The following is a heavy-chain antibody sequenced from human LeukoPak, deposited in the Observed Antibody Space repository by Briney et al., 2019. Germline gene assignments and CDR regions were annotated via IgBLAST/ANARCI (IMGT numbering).Heavy chain of an antibody. Sequence: GGSLRLSCAASGFTFSSYWMNWVRQAPGKGLEWVAVIWYDGSNKYYADSVKGRFTIPRDNSKNTLYLQMNSLRAEDTAVYYCAKSMVRGVRGFDYWGQGTLVTVSS. CDR1: GFTFSSYW. D-gene: IGHD3-10*01. CDR3: AKSMVRGVRGFDY. CDR2: IWYDGSNK. V-gene: IGHV3-33*06. J-gene: IGHJ4*02.